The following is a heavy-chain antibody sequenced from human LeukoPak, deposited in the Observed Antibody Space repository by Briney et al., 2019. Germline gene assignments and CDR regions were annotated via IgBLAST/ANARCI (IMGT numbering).Heavy chain of an antibody. J-gene: IGHJ4*02. V-gene: IGHV3-21*04. D-gene: IGHD1-26*01. Sequence: GGSLRLSCAASGFTFSSYSMNWVRQAPGKGLEWVSSISSSSSYIYYADSVKGRFTISRDNAKNSLYLQMNSLRAEDTAVYYCAKGSGGSYSPGLDYWGQGTLVTVSS. CDR1: GFTFSSYS. CDR2: ISSSSSYI. CDR3: AKGSGGSYSPGLDY.